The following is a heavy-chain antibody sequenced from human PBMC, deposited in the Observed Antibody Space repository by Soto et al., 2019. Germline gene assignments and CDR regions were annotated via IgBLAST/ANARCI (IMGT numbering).Heavy chain of an antibody. CDR1: GGSVTNYY. CDR3: AREGGIVAKIPFDY. Sequence: SETLSLTCSVSGGSVTNYYWSWIRQPAGKGLEWIGRIYSSGSTNYNPSLKSRVSMSVDTSNNQFSLKLKSVTAADTAVYYCAREGGIVAKIPFDYWGQGTLVTVSS. CDR2: IYSSGST. D-gene: IGHD5-12*01. J-gene: IGHJ4*02. V-gene: IGHV4-4*07.